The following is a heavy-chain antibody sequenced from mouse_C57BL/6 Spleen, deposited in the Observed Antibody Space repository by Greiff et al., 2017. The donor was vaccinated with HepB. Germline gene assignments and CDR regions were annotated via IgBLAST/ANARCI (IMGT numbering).Heavy chain of an antibody. CDR3: ARHEREGYCAYAMEY. CDR1: GYTFTEYT. V-gene: IGHV1-62-2*01. CDR2: FYPGGGSI. J-gene: IGHJ4*01. D-gene: IGHD2-3*01. Sequence: QVQLQQSGAELVKPGASVKLSCKASGYTFTEYTIHWVKQRPGQGLEWIGWFYPGGGSIKYNEKFKDKATLTADKSSSTAYMQLSRLTSEDSAVYVCARHEREGYCAYAMEYWGNGPSVTVAS.